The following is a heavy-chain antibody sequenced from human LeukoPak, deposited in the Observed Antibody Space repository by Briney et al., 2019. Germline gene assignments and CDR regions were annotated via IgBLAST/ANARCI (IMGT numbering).Heavy chain of an antibody. CDR1: GYTLTELS. CDR2: FDPEDGET. V-gene: IGHV1-24*01. J-gene: IGHJ4*02. CDR3: ARGGYGDRIDY. D-gene: IGHD4-17*01. Sequence: ASVKVSCKVSGYTLTELSMHWVRQAPGKGLEWMGGFDPEDGETIYAQKFQGRVTMTRDTSTSTVYMELSRLRSEDTAVYYCARGGYGDRIDYWGQGTLVSVSS.